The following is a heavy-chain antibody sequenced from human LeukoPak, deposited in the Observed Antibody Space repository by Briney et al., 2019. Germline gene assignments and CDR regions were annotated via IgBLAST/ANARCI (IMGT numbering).Heavy chain of an antibody. D-gene: IGHD2-2*01. V-gene: IGHV1-69*13. Sequence: ASVKVSCTASGGTFSSYAISWVRQAPGQGLEWMGGIIPIFGTANYAQKFQGRVTITADESTSTAYMELSSLRSEDTAVYYCARMYCSSTSCYDFGPYIGLYGMDVWGQGTTVTVSS. J-gene: IGHJ6*02. CDR1: GGTFSSYA. CDR3: ARMYCSSTSCYDFGPYIGLYGMDV. CDR2: IIPIFGTA.